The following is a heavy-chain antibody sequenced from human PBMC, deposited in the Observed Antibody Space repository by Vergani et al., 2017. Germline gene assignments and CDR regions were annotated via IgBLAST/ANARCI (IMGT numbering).Heavy chain of an antibody. D-gene: IGHD3-10*01. Sequence: QVRLQESGPGLVKPSETLSLTCSVSGGSMSGYYWSWIRQPPGKELEWIGYMYHSGSTNYNPSLETRVTISGDTSKNQFSLKLNSVTAADTAVYYCGRVADFYGLESRLLDLWGQGTTVTVSS. CDR1: GGSMSGYY. V-gene: IGHV4-59*01. CDR3: GRVADFYGLESRLLDL. J-gene: IGHJ5*02. CDR2: MYHSGST.